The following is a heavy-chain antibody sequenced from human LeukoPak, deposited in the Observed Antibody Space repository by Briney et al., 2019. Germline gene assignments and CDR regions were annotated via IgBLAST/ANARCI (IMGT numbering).Heavy chain of an antibody. CDR3: AREGRLAVAGSMDY. D-gene: IGHD6-19*01. J-gene: IGHJ4*02. V-gene: IGHV4-59*12. Sequence: SETLSLTCTVSGGSISSYYWSWIRQPPGKGLEWIGYIYYSGSTNYNPSLKSRVTISVDTSKNQFSLKLSSVTAADTAVYYCAREGRLAVAGSMDYWGQGTLVTVSS. CDR2: IYYSGST. CDR1: GGSISSYY.